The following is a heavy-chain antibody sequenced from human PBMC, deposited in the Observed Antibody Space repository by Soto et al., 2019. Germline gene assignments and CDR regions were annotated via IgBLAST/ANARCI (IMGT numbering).Heavy chain of an antibody. D-gene: IGHD2-15*01. J-gene: IGHJ6*02. CDR2: INPNSGGT. V-gene: IGHV1-2*04. Sequence: ASVKVSCKACGYSFTGYYMHWVRQAPGQELEWMGWINPNSGGTNYAQKFQGWVTMTRDTSISTAYMELSRLRSDDTAVYYCAKNPGRYCSGGSCYYYYGMDVWGQGTTVTVSS. CDR1: GYSFTGYY. CDR3: AKNPGRYCSGGSCYYYYGMDV.